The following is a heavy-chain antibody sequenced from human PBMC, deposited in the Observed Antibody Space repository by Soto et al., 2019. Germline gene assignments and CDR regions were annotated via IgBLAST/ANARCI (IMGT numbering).Heavy chain of an antibody. CDR2: IYTSGIT. V-gene: IGHV4-30-4*01. D-gene: IGHD3-3*01. J-gene: IGHJ5*02. CDR3: ARGVTVFGLVSRFWFDP. CDR1: GGSISSGDYS. Sequence: QVLLQESGPGLVKSSQTLSLTCTVSGGSISSGDYSWSWVRQSPGKGLEGIGHIYTSGITYYHPSLKTRVVISIGTSRNQFSLRLNSLTAADRAVYFCARGVTVFGLVSRFWFDPWGQGTVVTVSS.